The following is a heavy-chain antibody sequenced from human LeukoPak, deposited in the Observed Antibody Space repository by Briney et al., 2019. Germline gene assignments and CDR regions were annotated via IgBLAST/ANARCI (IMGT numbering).Heavy chain of an antibody. CDR1: GYTFTGYY. Sequence: ASVKVSCKASGYTFTGYYMHCVRQAPGQGLEWMGWINPNSGGTNYAQKFQGRVTMTRDTSISTAYMELSRLRSDDTAVYYCARDPGVGWTYYFDYWGQGTLVTVSS. CDR3: ARDPGVGWTYYFDY. CDR2: INPNSGGT. J-gene: IGHJ4*02. V-gene: IGHV1-2*02. D-gene: IGHD3/OR15-3a*01.